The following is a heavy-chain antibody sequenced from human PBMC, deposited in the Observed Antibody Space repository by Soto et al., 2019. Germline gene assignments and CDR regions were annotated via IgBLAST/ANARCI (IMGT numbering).Heavy chain of an antibody. Sequence: QVQLQESGPGLVKPSQTLSLTCTVSGGSISSGDYYWSWIRQPPGKGLEWIGYIYYSGSTYYNPPLKSRVTISVDTSKNQFSLKLSSVTAADTAVYYCARDASRFLEWFYGMDVWGQGTTVTVSS. CDR3: ARDASRFLEWFYGMDV. V-gene: IGHV4-30-4*01. CDR2: IYYSGST. CDR1: GGSISSGDYY. J-gene: IGHJ6*02. D-gene: IGHD3-3*01.